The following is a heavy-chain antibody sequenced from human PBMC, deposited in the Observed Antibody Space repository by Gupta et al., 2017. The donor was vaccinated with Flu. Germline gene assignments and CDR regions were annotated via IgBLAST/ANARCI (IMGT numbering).Heavy chain of an antibody. Sequence: FTFSRYAMHWVRQIPGKGLEWVAVISYDGNNEYYSDSVKGRFTISRDNSKNTVWLQMNSLRPEDTSMYYCAKGGFELRLSRYYFDYWGQGTPVTVSS. CDR3: AKGGFELRLSRYYFDY. V-gene: IGHV3-30*18. CDR2: ISYDGNNE. J-gene: IGHJ4*02. CDR1: FTFSRYA. D-gene: IGHD1-7*01.